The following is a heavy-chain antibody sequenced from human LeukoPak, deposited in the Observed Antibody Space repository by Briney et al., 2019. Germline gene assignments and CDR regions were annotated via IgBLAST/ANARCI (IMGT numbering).Heavy chain of an antibody. CDR2: FDPEVGET. CDR1: GYTLTELS. D-gene: IGHD3-10*01. Sequence: ASVKVSCKVSGYTLTELSMHWVRQATGKGLEWMGGFDPEVGETIYAQKFQGRVTMTEDTSTATAYMELSSLRSEDTAVYYCATSGVHYGSGSYSSHNWFDPWGQGTLVTVSS. CDR3: ATSGVHYGSGSYSSHNWFDP. V-gene: IGHV1-24*01. J-gene: IGHJ5*02.